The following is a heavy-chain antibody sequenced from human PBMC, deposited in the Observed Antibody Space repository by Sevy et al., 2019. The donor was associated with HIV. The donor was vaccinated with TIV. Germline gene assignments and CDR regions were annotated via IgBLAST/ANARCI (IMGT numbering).Heavy chain of an antibody. CDR1: GFIFSSFG. D-gene: IGHD6-19*01. J-gene: IGHJ6*02. V-gene: IGHV3-30*02. Sequence: GGSLRLSCAASGFIFSSFGMHWVRQAPGKGLEWVAFIHYKGSDKYYADAVKGRYTISRDNSKNTVYLQMSSLRAEDTAVYYCAKDYSTGWYGYYYGMEVRGQGTTVTVSS. CDR3: AKDYSTGWYGYYYGMEV. CDR2: IHYKGSDK.